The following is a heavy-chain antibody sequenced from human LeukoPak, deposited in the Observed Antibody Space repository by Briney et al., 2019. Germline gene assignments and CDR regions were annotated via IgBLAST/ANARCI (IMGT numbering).Heavy chain of an antibody. CDR3: ARARYSSGGAAFDI. CDR1: GGSISSYY. J-gene: IGHJ3*02. CDR2: IYYSGST. Sequence: KPSETLSLTCTVSGGSISSYYWSWIRQPPGKGLEWIGYIYYSGSTNYNPSLKSRVTISVDTSKNQFSLKLSSVTAADTAVYYCARARYSSGGAAFDIWGQGTMVTVSS. D-gene: IGHD6-19*01. V-gene: IGHV4-59*01.